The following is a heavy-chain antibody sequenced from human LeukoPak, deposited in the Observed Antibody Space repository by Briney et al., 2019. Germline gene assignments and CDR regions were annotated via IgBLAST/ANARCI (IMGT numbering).Heavy chain of an antibody. CDR3: ASLARDY. CDR2: IHNDGST. D-gene: IGHD3-3*02. V-gene: IGHV3-53*01. CDR1: GLIVSSTY. J-gene: IGHJ4*02. Sequence: GGSLRLSCAVSGLIVSSTYMTWVRQAPGKGLEWVSVIHNDGSTYHADSVKGRFTISRDNSKNTLYLQMNSLRVEDTAVYYCASLARDYWGQGTLVTVSS.